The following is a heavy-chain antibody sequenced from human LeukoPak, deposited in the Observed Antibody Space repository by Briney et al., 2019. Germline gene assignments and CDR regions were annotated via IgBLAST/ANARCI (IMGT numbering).Heavy chain of an antibody. D-gene: IGHD6-19*01. Sequence: GGSLSVSCAASGFTFSSYGMHWVRQAPGKGLEWVAVISYDGSNKYYADSVKGRFTISRDNSKNTLYLQMNSLRAEDTAVYYCATRIPVVRTPPDYWGQGTLVTVSS. CDR3: ATRIPVVRTPPDY. CDR1: GFTFSSYG. J-gene: IGHJ4*02. CDR2: ISYDGSNK. V-gene: IGHV3-30*03.